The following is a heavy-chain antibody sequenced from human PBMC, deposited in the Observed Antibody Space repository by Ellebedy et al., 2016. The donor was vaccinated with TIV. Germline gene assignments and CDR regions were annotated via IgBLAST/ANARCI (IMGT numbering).Heavy chain of an antibody. Sequence: MPSETLSLTCTVSGGSISSSSYYWGWIRQPPVKGLEWIGSIYYSGSTYYNPSLKSRVTISVDTSKNQFSLKLSSVTAADTAVYYCARRTYGDYWYIDYWGQGTLVTVSS. CDR3: ARRTYGDYWYIDY. J-gene: IGHJ4*02. CDR1: GGSISSSSYY. CDR2: IYYSGST. D-gene: IGHD4-17*01. V-gene: IGHV4-39*01.